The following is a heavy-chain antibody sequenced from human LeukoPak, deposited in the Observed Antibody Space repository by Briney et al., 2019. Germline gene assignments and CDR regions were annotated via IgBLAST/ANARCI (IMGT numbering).Heavy chain of an antibody. CDR2: IKQDGSEE. J-gene: IGHJ6*02. D-gene: IGHD6-6*01. V-gene: IGHV3-7*05. CDR1: GFSFSSYW. Sequence: GGSLTHLCAASGFSFSSYWWSGVRQAPGKGLEWVANIKQDGSEEVYVDSVKCRFTISRDNAKNSLCLQMNTLRAEDTPVYYCAGDSYSSTWSDGMHVWG. CDR3: AGDSYSSTWSDGMHV.